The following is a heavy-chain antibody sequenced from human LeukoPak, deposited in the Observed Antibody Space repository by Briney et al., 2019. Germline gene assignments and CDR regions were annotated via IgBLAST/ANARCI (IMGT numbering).Heavy chain of an antibody. CDR1: NYSISNSLY. CDR3: ARAPGYYYMDV. D-gene: IGHD7-27*01. J-gene: IGHJ6*03. CDR2: IYRSGST. Sequence: PSETLSLTCSGSNYSISNSLYWGWLRQPPGKGLEWIGSIYRSGSTFYNPSLKSRVTISLDTSKSQFSLKLSSVTAADTAVYYCARAPGYYYMDVWGKGATVTVSS. V-gene: IGHV4-38-2*02.